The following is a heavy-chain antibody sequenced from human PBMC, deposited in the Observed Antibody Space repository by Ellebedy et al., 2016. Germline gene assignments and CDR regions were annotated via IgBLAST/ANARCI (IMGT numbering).Heavy chain of an antibody. J-gene: IGHJ4*02. Sequence: GESLKISXAASGFSFSSYWMHWVRQAPGKGLMWVSRIKGDGNYIAYADSVKGRFTISRDTAKNSLYLQMNNLTVDDAALYYCAKALATLRRVGPLGDWGQGTLVTVST. V-gene: IGHV3-74*01. CDR2: IKGDGNYI. CDR1: GFSFSSYW. D-gene: IGHD1-26*01. CDR3: AKALATLRRVGPLGD.